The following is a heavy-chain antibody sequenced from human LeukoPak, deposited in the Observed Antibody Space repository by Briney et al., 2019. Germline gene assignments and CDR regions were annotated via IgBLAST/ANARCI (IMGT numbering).Heavy chain of an antibody. CDR2: INPSDGST. J-gene: IGHJ6*02. V-gene: IGHV1-46*01. Sequence: ASVKVSCKASGYNFISYYMHWVRQAPGQGLEWMGIINPSDGSTSYAQKFQDRVTMTRDTSTSTVYMELSSLKSEDTAVYYCAREDVVLVDAVRYYYGMDVWGQGTTVTVSS. CDR3: AREDVVLVDAVRYYYGMDV. CDR1: GYNFISYY. D-gene: IGHD2-8*01.